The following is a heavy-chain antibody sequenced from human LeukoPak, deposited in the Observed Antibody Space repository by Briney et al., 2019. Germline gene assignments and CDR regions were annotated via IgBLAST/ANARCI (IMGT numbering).Heavy chain of an antibody. J-gene: IGHJ4*02. Sequence: SVKVSCKASGGTFSSYAISWVRQAPGQGLEWMGRIIPILGIANYAQKFQGRVTITADKSTSTAYMELSSLRSEDTAVYYCAKDSSMIRKDYDYFDSWGQGTLVTVSS. CDR3: AKDSSMIRKDYDYFDS. CDR1: GGTFSSYA. D-gene: IGHD4/OR15-4a*01. CDR2: IIPILGIA. V-gene: IGHV1-69*04.